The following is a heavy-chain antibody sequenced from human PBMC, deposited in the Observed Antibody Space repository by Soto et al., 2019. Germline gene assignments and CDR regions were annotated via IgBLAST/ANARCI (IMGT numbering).Heavy chain of an antibody. V-gene: IGHV4-59*01. CDR2: IYYLGST. J-gene: IGHJ4*02. Sequence: ETLSLTCSVSGGSMSEYFWSWIRQSPEKGLEWIGYIYYLGSTDYNPSLKSRVTVSVDTSKRKFSLRLPSVTAADTAVYYGARDGYDGSGSPYPAYWGPGTQVTVSS. CDR1: GGSMSEYF. CDR3: ARDGYDGSGSPYPAY. D-gene: IGHD3-10*01.